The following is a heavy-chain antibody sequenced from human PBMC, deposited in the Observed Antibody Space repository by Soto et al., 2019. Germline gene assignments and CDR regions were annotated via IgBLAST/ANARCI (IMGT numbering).Heavy chain of an antibody. CDR3: ATPMVWGIITPFPHFYFGMDG. J-gene: IGHJ6*01. Sequence: QVQLVQSGAEVKKPGSSVKVSCKASGGTFSNYAISWVRQAPGQGLEWMGGIIPIFSTADYAQKFQGRVTITADESKRTTLMELNSLGSADTAGYYWATPMVWGIITPFPHFYFGMDGWGQRTTVTVSS. V-gene: IGHV1-69*12. CDR1: GGTFSNYA. CDR2: IIPIFSTA. D-gene: IGHD3-10*01.